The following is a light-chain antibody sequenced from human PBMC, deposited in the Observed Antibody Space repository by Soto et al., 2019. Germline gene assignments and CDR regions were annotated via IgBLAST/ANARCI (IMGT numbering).Light chain of an antibody. J-gene: IGKJ1*01. V-gene: IGKV1-33*01. CDR1: QDIATY. Sequence: DILMTPSPSSLSASVGNRVTITCQASQDIATYLNWYQQKPGKAPNLLIYDASNLETGVPSRFSGGGSGTHFTFTISNLQPEDIATYYCQQYDNLPPTWTFGQGTKVEIE. CDR2: DAS. CDR3: QQYDNLPPTWT.